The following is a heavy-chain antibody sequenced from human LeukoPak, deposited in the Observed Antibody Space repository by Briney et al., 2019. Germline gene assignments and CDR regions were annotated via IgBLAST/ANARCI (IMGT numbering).Heavy chain of an antibody. J-gene: IGHJ4*02. Sequence: ASVKVSCKASRYTFTSYDINWVRQATGQGLEWMGWMNPNSGNTGYAQKFQGRVTMTRNTSISTAYMELSSLRSEDTAVYYCARVALPKTYYDFWSGYYPFFDYWGQGTLVTVSS. V-gene: IGHV1-8*01. CDR1: RYTFTSYD. D-gene: IGHD3-3*01. CDR2: MNPNSGNT. CDR3: ARVALPKTYYDFWSGYYPFFDY.